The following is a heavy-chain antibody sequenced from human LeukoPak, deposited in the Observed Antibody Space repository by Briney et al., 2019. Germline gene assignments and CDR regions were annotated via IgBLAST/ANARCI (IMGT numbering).Heavy chain of an antibody. CDR1: GFTFSSYS. D-gene: IGHD5-18*01. CDR3: ARCGYSYASYGMDV. J-gene: IGHJ6*02. V-gene: IGHV3-21*01. CDR2: IRSSSSYI. Sequence: PGGSLRLSCAASGFTFSSYSMNWVRQAPGKGLEWVSSIRSSSSYIYYADSVKGRFTISRDNAKNSLYLQMNSLRAEDTAVYYCARCGYSYASYGMDVWGQGTTVTVSS.